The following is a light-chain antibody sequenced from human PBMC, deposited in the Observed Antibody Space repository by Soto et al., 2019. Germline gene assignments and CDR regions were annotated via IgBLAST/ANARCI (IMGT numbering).Light chain of an antibody. CDR1: QSVSSN. CDR2: GAS. V-gene: IGKV3-15*01. CDR3: QQYNNWPET. Sequence: EIVMTQSPATLSVSPGERATLSCRASQSVSSNLAWYQQKPGLAPRLLIYGASTRATGISARFSGSGSGTEFTLTISSLQSEDFVVYYCQQYNNWPETFGQGTKVDIK. J-gene: IGKJ1*01.